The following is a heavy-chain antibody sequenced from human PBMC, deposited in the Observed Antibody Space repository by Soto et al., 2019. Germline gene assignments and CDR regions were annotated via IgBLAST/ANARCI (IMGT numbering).Heavy chain of an antibody. V-gene: IGHV3-48*01. CDR1: GFTFSSYS. D-gene: IGHD6-13*01. Sequence: ESGGGLVQPGGSLRLSCAASGFTFSSYSMNWVRQAPGKGLEWVSYISSSSSTIYYADSVKGRFTISRDNAKNSLYLQMNSLRAEDTAVYYCARDLRIAAAGAFDYWGQGTLVTVSS. CDR2: ISSSSSTI. J-gene: IGHJ4*02. CDR3: ARDLRIAAAGAFDY.